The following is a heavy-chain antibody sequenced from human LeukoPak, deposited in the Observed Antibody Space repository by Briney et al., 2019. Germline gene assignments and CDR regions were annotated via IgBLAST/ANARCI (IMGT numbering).Heavy chain of an antibody. J-gene: IGHJ4*02. CDR2: ISYDGSNK. CDR3: AKDLKAHIMVVTAADY. D-gene: IGHD2-21*02. Sequence: GGSLRLSCAASGFTFSSYGMHWVRQAPGKGLEWVAVISYDGSNKYYADSVKGRFTISRDNSKNTLYLQMNSLRAEDTAVYYCAKDLKAHIMVVTAADYWGQGTLVTVSS. CDR1: GFTFSSYG. V-gene: IGHV3-30*18.